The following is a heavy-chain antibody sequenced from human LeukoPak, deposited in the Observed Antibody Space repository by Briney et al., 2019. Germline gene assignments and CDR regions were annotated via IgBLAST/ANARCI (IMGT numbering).Heavy chain of an antibody. D-gene: IGHD3-3*01. CDR3: ARANDFWSGYYGY. V-gene: IGHV3-64*01. J-gene: IGHJ4*02. CDR1: GFTSSNAW. CDR2: ISSNGGST. Sequence: GGSLRLSCAVSGFTSSNAWMSWVRQAPGKGLEYVSAISSNGGSTYYANSVKGRFTISRDNSKNTLYLQMGSLRAEDMAVYYCARANDFWSGYYGYWGQGTLVTVSS.